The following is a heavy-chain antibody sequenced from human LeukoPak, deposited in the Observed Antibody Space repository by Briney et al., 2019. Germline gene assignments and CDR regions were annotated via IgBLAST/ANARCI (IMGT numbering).Heavy chain of an antibody. D-gene: IGHD3-10*01. CDR3: ARQESGLSSPFDY. CDR1: GYSFTSYW. J-gene: IGHJ4*02. Sequence: PGESLKISCKGSGYSFTSYWIVWVRQMPGKGLEWIGIIYPGDSNIRYSPSFQGQVTISADKSISTAYLQWSSLKASDTAIYYCARQESGLSSPFDYWGQGTLVTVSS. V-gene: IGHV5-51*01. CDR2: IYPGDSNI.